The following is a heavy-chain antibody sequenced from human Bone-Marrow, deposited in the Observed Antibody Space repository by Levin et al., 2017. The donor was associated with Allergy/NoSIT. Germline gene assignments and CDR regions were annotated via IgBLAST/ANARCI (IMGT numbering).Heavy chain of an antibody. Sequence: ASVKVSCKVSGYTLTELSMHWLRQAPGKGLEWMGGFDSEDGETVYAQKFQGRVTMTEDTSTDTGYMELSSLRSEDTAVYYCATLSGGYYGSGSPTYFFEYWGQGTLVTVSS. CDR1: GYTLTELS. CDR2: FDSEDGET. V-gene: IGHV1-24*01. J-gene: IGHJ4*02. D-gene: IGHD3-10*01. CDR3: ATLSGGYYGSGSPTYFFEY.